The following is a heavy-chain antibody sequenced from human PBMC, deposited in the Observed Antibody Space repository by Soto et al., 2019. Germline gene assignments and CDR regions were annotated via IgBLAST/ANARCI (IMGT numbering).Heavy chain of an antibody. D-gene: IGHD6-19*01. V-gene: IGHV3-30-3*01. J-gene: IGHJ4*02. CDR2: ISYDDGTNK. CDR3: ARSIAVAGTPEFDY. Sequence: QVQLVQSGGGVVQPGRSLRLSCAASGFTFSSFTMHWVRQAPGKGLEWVALISYDDGTNKYYADSVKGRFTISRDNPKNTVYLQMNSLRPEDTAVYYCARSIAVAGTPEFDYWGQGTLVTVSS. CDR1: GFTFSSFT.